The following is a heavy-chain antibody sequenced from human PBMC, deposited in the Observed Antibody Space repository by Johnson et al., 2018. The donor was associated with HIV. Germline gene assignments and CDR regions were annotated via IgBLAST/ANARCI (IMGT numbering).Heavy chain of an antibody. Sequence: QVQLVESGGGVVQPGRSLRLSCAVSGFTFSSYGMHWVRRAPGKGLEWVAVISYDGSNKYYADSVKGRFTISRDNFKNRLYLQMDSLRAEDTAVYYCATELSLLRDAFDIWGQGTMVTVSS. CDR1: GFTFSSYG. D-gene: IGHD3-16*02. CDR2: ISYDGSNK. V-gene: IGHV3-30*03. J-gene: IGHJ3*02. CDR3: ATELSLLRDAFDI.